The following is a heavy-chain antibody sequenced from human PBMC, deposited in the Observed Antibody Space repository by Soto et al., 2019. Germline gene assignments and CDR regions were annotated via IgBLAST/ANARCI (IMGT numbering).Heavy chain of an antibody. CDR1: GGTFSSYA. J-gene: IGHJ6*02. CDR3: AREGYCSGGSCPPGYYGMDV. Sequence: SVKVSCKASGGTFSSYAISWVRQAPGQGLEWMGGIIPIFGTANYAQKFQGRVTITADESTSTAYMELSSLRSEDTAVYYCAREGYCSGGSCPPGYYGMDVWGQGTTVTVSS. CDR2: IIPIFGTA. D-gene: IGHD2-15*01. V-gene: IGHV1-69*13.